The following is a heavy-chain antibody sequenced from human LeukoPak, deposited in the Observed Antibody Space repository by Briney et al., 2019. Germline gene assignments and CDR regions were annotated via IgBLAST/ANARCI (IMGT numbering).Heavy chain of an antibody. Sequence: PSETLSLTCTVSGASISSYYWSWIRQPPGKGLEWIGYFYYSGSTNYNPSLKSRVTISVDTSKNQFSLKLSSVTAADTAVYYCARVGTMVRGVRRVYYFDYWGQGTLVTVSS. CDR2: FYYSGST. D-gene: IGHD3-10*01. V-gene: IGHV4-59*01. CDR1: GASISSYY. J-gene: IGHJ4*02. CDR3: ARVGTMVRGVRRVYYFDY.